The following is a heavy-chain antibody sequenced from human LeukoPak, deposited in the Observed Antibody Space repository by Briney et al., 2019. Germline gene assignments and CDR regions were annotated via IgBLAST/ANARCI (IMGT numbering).Heavy chain of an antibody. CDR2: ISSSSSYI. Sequence: KPGGSLRLSCAASGFTFSSYSMNWVRQAPGKGLEWVSSISSSSSYIYHADSVKGRFTISRDNAKNSLYLQMNSLRAEDTAVYYCAREYCSSTSCYFWDYYYYGMDVWGQGTTVTVSS. J-gene: IGHJ6*02. CDR3: AREYCSSTSCYFWDYYYYGMDV. CDR1: GFTFSSYS. V-gene: IGHV3-21*01. D-gene: IGHD2-2*01.